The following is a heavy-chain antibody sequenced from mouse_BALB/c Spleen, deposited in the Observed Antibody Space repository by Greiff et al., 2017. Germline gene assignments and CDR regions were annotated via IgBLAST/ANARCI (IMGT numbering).Heavy chain of an antibody. CDR1: GFTFSSYT. Sequence: DVHLVESGGGLVQPGGSLKLSCAASGFTFSSYTMSWVRQTPEKRLEWVAYISNGGGSTYYPDTVKGRFTISRDNAKNTLYLQMSSLKSEDTAMYYCARLRGMGAMDYWGQGTSVTVSS. CDR3: ARLRGMGAMDY. J-gene: IGHJ4*01. CDR2: ISNGGGST. D-gene: IGHD2-10*02. V-gene: IGHV5-12-2*01.